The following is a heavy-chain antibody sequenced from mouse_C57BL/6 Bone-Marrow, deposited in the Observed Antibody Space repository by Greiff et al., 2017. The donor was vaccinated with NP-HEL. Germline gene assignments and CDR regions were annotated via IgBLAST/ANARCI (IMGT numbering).Heavy chain of an antibody. CDR1: GFTFSDYY. D-gene: IGHD2-4*01. J-gene: IGHJ4*01. CDR3: AREGGLRRRTYAMDY. Sequence: EVKLEESEGGLVQPGSSMKLSCTTSGFTFSDYYMAWVRQVPEKGLDWVANINYDGSSTYYLDSLKSRFIISRDNAKNILYLQMSSLKSEDTATHYCAREGGLRRRTYAMDYWGQGTSVTVSS. V-gene: IGHV5-16*01. CDR2: INYDGSST.